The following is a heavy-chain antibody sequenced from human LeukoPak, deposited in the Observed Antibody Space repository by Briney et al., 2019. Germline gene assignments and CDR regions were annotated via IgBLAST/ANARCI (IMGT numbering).Heavy chain of an antibody. CDR2: IIPIFGTA. J-gene: IGHJ4*02. CDR3: AGGQLLPNYFDY. Sequence: SVKVSCKASGGTFSSYAISWVRQAPGQGLEWMGGIIPIFGTANYAQKFQGRVTITADKSTSTAYMGLSSLRSEDTAVYYCAGGQLLPNYFDYWGQGTLVTVSS. D-gene: IGHD2-2*01. V-gene: IGHV1-69*06. CDR1: GGTFSSYA.